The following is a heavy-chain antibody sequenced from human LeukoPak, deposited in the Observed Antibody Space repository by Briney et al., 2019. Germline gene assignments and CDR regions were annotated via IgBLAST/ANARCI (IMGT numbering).Heavy chain of an antibody. V-gene: IGHV4-59*01. CDR3: ARDNGDGYFDY. D-gene: IGHD4-17*01. J-gene: IGHJ4*02. CDR2: IYYSGST. Sequence: SETLSLTCTVSGGSISSYYWSWIRQPPGKGLEWIGYIYYSGSTNYNPSLKSRVTISVDTSKNQSSLKLSSVTAADTAVYYCARDNGDGYFDYWGQGTLVTVSS. CDR1: GGSISSYY.